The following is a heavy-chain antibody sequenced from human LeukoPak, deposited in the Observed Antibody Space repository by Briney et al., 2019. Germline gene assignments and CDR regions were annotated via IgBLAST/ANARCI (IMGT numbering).Heavy chain of an antibody. CDR1: GGSVTSDTYC. Sequence: PSETLSLTCTVSGGSVTSDTYCWSWLRQPPGKGLEWIGYIYYSGSTNYNPSLKSRVTISVDTSKNQFSLKLSSVTAADTAVYYCARSNDNSWYFDYWGQGTLVTVSS. CDR3: ARSNDNSWYFDY. J-gene: IGHJ4*02. V-gene: IGHV4-61*01. D-gene: IGHD6-13*01. CDR2: IYYSGST.